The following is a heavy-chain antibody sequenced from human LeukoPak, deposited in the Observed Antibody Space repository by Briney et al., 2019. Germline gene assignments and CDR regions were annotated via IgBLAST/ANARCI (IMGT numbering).Heavy chain of an antibody. CDR3: ARVLELRRPS. J-gene: IGHJ4*02. V-gene: IGHV3-21*01. CDR1: GFTFSSYS. D-gene: IGHD1-7*01. CDR2: ISSSSSYI. Sequence: GGSLRLSCAASGFTFSSYSMNWVRQAPGKGLEWVSSISSSSSYIYYADSVRGRFTISRDNAKNSLYLQMNSLRAEDTAVYYCARVLELRRPSWGQGTLVTVSS.